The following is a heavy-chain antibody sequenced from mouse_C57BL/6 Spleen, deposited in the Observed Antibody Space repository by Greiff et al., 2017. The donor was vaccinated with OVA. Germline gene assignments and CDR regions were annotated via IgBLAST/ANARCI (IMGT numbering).Heavy chain of an antibody. J-gene: IGHJ3*01. CDR3: ARSCTTNYDASWFAY. CDR1: GYTFTSYG. CDR2: IYPRSGNT. D-gene: IGHD2-4*01. V-gene: IGHV1-81*01. Sequence: VQLQQSGAELARPGASVKLSCKASGYTFTSYGLSWVKQRTGQGLEWIGEIYPRSGNTYYNEKFKGKATLTADKSSSTAYMELRSLTSEDSAVYFCARSCTTNYDASWFAYWGQGTLVTVSA.